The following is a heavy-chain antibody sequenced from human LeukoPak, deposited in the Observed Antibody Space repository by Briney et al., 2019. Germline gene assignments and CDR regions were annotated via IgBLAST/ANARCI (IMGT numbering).Heavy chain of an antibody. D-gene: IGHD5-12*01. V-gene: IGHV3-30-3*01. CDR1: GFTFSSYA. CDR3: ANSGYGRVNYFDL. J-gene: IGHJ2*01. Sequence: GGSLRLSCAASGFTFSSYAMHWVRQAPGKGLEWVAVISDDGNNKYYADSVKGRFTISRDNSKNTLYLQMNSLRAEDTAVYYCANSGYGRVNYFDLWGRGTLVTVSS. CDR2: ISDDGNNK.